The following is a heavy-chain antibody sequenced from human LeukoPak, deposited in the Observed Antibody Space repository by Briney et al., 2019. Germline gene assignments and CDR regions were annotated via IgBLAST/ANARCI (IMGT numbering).Heavy chain of an antibody. Sequence: GGSLRLSCAASGFTFSSYSMNWVRQAPGKGLEWVSYISSSSSTIYYADSVKGRFTISRDNAKNSLYLQMNSLRAEDTAVYYCARGPGTYYDILTGYYTTADYFDYWGQGTLVTVSS. CDR3: ARGPGTYYDILTGYYTTADYFDY. CDR1: GFTFSSYS. V-gene: IGHV3-48*01. J-gene: IGHJ4*02. CDR2: ISSSSSTI. D-gene: IGHD3-9*01.